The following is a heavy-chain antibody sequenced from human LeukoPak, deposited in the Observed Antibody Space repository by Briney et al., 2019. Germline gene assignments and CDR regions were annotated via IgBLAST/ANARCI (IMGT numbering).Heavy chain of an antibody. V-gene: IGHV1-2*02. CDR3: ARESDFYYYYYGMDV. Sequence: ASVKVSCKASGYTFTGYYMHWVRQAPGQGLEWMGWINPNSGGTNYAQNFQGRVTMTRDTSISSAYMELSRLRSDDTAVYYCARESDFYYYYYGMDVWGQGTTVTVSS. CDR1: GYTFTGYY. D-gene: IGHD3/OR15-3a*01. J-gene: IGHJ6*02. CDR2: INPNSGGT.